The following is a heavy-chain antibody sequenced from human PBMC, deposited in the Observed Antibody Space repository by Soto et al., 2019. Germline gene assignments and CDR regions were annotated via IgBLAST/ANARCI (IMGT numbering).Heavy chain of an antibody. J-gene: IGHJ3*02. CDR3: AKDQKYDYIWGSYRNHDAFDI. CDR2: ISAYNGNT. V-gene: IGHV1-18*01. D-gene: IGHD3-16*02. Sequence: ASVKVSCKASGYTFTSYGISWVRQAPGQGLEWMGWISAYNGNTNYAQKLQGRVTMTTDTSTSTAYMELRSLRSDDTAVYYCAKDQKYDYIWGSYRNHDAFDIWGQGTMVTVSS. CDR1: GYTFTSYG.